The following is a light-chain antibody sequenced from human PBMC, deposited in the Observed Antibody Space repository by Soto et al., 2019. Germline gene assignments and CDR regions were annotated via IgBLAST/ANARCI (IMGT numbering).Light chain of an antibody. CDR3: NSYTSKSTGV. CDR1: SSDVGGYNY. CDR2: EVS. V-gene: IGLV2-14*01. J-gene: IGLJ1*01. Sequence: QSALTQPASVSGSPGQSITISCTGTSSDVGGYNYVSWYQQHPGKAPKLLIYEVSNRPSGVSNRFSGSKSGNTASLTISGLPAEEEDDYYCNSYTSKSTGVFGTGTKVTVL.